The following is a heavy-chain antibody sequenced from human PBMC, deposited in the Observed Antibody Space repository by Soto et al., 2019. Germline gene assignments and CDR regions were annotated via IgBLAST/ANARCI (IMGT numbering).Heavy chain of an antibody. CDR2: ISSRSSTI. CDR1: GFSFSTYN. CDR3: ARAIAVGSTSLDY. Sequence: TGGSLRLSCAASGFSFSTYNMNWVRQAPGRGLEWVSYISSRSSTIYHAGSVKGRFTISRDNAKNSLYLQMDSLRDEDTAVYFCARAIAVGSTSLDYWGLGTRVTVSS. J-gene: IGHJ4*02. D-gene: IGHD6-19*01. V-gene: IGHV3-48*02.